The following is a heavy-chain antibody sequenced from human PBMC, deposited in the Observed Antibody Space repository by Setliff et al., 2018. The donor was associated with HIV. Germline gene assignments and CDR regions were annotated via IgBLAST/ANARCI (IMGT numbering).Heavy chain of an antibody. CDR1: GFTFRNCG. Sequence: GESLKISCAASGFTFRNCGMSWVRQAPGKGLEWVSAVSPNGGTTYYADTVKGRFTISRDNSKNTVYLQMNSLRADDTAVYYCAKDRGTYSLGFDYWGQGTLVTVSS. V-gene: IGHV3-23*01. D-gene: IGHD6-13*01. J-gene: IGHJ4*02. CDR2: VSPNGGTT. CDR3: AKDRGTYSLGFDY.